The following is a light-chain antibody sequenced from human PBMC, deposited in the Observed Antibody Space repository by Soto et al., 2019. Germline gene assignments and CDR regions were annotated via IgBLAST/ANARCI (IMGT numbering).Light chain of an antibody. CDR2: HAS. CDR3: QQYNSYS. CDR1: QSISNW. Sequence: DFQISQSPSTLPASVGDSVPLICRASQSISNWLAWYQQKPGTAPKVLIYHASNLQSGVPSRFSGSGSGTEFTLTISSLQPDDFATYYCQQYNSYSFGQGTKVDI. J-gene: IGKJ1*01. V-gene: IGKV1-5*02.